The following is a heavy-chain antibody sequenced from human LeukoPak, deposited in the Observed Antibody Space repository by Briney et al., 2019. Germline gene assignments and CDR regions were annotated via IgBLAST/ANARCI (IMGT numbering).Heavy chain of an antibody. J-gene: IGHJ4*02. D-gene: IGHD6-19*01. CDR3: AKDNRRHYTSGPNPDSLH. Sequence: GGSLRLSWAGSGFIFNIYAMHWVRQPPGKGLEWASGIGWNSGTIDYADSVRGRFTISRDNVKNSLYLQMDSLRVEDTAFYYCAKDNRRHYTSGPNPDSLHWGQGALVTVSS. CDR2: IGWNSGTI. CDR1: GFIFNIYA. V-gene: IGHV3-9*01.